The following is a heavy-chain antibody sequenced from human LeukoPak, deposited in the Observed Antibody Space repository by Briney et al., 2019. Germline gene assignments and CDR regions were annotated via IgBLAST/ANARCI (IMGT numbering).Heavy chain of an antibody. Sequence: GGSLRLSCATSGFTFSNFWMSWVRQAPGRGLEWVANIHPEGNEKYHVESVKGRFTISRDNARNLLFLQMNGLKVEDTAVYYCARGDDFSGDHWGQGTLVTVSS. D-gene: IGHD1-1*01. J-gene: IGHJ4*02. CDR2: IHPEGNEK. CDR3: ARGDDFSGDH. CDR1: GFTFSNFW. V-gene: IGHV3-7*04.